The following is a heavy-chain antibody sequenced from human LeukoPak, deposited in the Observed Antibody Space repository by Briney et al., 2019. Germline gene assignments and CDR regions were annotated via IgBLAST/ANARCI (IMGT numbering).Heavy chain of an antibody. V-gene: IGHV3-21*01. D-gene: IGHD3-22*01. Sequence: GGSLRLSCAASGFTFSSYTMNWVRQAPGKGLEWVSPISSSSSYIYYADSVKGRFTISRDNAKNSLYLRMNSLRAEDTAVYYCARAYYYDSSGDDAFDIWGQGTMVTVSS. CDR2: ISSSSSYI. CDR1: GFTFSSYT. J-gene: IGHJ3*02. CDR3: ARAYYYDSSGDDAFDI.